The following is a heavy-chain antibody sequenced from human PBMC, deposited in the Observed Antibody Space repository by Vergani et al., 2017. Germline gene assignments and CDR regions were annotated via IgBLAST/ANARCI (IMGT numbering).Heavy chain of an antibody. CDR3: ARGMVTAITRDDAFDI. V-gene: IGHV1-2*02. CDR1: GYTFTGYY. Sequence: QVQLVQSGAEVKKPGASVKVSCKASGYTFTGYYMHWVRQAPGQGLEWMGWINPNSGGTNYAQKFQGRVTMTRDPSISPAYMELSRLRSDDTAVYYCARGMVTAITRDDAFDIWGQGTMVTVSS. CDR2: INPNSGGT. J-gene: IGHJ3*02. D-gene: IGHD2-21*02.